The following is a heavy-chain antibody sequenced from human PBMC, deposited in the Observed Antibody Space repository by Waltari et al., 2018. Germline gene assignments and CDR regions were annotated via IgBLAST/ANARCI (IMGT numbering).Heavy chain of an antibody. Sequence: QLQLQESGPGLVKPSETLSLTCTVAGGSISSSSYYWGWIRQTTGKGLEWIGSIYYSGSTSYHPSLKSRVTISVDTSKNQFSLQLRSVTAADTAVYYCAGNIIGDAFDIWGQGTMVTVSS. J-gene: IGHJ3*02. CDR2: IYYSGST. V-gene: IGHV4-39*01. D-gene: IGHD3-10*01. CDR1: GGSISSSSYY. CDR3: AGNIIGDAFDI.